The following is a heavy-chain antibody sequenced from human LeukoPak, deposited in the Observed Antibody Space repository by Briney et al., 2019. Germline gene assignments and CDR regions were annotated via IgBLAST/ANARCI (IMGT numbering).Heavy chain of an antibody. CDR2: IYSGGST. CDR3: ARSLAAAGPYYYYYYMYV. V-gene: IGHV3-53*01. J-gene: IGHJ6*03. CDR1: GFTVSSNY. Sequence: GGSLRLSCAASGFTVSSNYMSWVRQAPGKGLEWVSVIYSGGSTYYADSVKGRFTISRDNSKNTLYLQMNSLRAEDTAVYYCARSLAAAGPYYYYYYMYVWGKGTTVTVSS. D-gene: IGHD6-13*01.